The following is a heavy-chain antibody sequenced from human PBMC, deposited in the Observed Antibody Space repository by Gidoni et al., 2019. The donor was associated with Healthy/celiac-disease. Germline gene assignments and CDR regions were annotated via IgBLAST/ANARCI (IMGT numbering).Heavy chain of an antibody. D-gene: IGHD3-22*01. CDR3: ARAHTNYYDSSGSSAYWYFDL. J-gene: IGHJ2*01. Sequence: QVQLVQSGAEVKKPGASVKVSCKASGYTFTSYDINWVRQATGQGLEWMGWMNPNSGNTGNAQKFQGRVTMTRNTSISTAYMELSSLRSEDTAVYYCARAHTNYYDSSGSSAYWYFDLWGRGTLVTVSS. CDR1: GYTFTSYD. CDR2: MNPNSGNT. V-gene: IGHV1-8*01.